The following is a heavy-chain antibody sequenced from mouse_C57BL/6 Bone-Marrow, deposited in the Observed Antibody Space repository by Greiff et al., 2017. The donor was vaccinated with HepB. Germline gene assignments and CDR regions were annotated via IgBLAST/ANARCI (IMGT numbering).Heavy chain of an antibody. D-gene: IGHD2-2*01. CDR1: GYTFTDYY. CDR2: INPNNGGT. J-gene: IGHJ3*01. CDR3: ARSIYYGYDAWFAY. V-gene: IGHV1-26*01. Sequence: VQLQQSGPELVKPGASVKISCKASGYTFTDYYMNWVKQSHGKSLEWIGDINPNNGGTSYNQKFKGKATLTVDKSSSTAYMELRSLTSEDSAVYYCARSIYYGYDAWFAYWGQGTLVTVSA.